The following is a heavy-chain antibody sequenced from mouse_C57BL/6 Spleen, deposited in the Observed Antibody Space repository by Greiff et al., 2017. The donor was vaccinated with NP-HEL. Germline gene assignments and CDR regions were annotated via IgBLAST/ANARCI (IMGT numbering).Heavy chain of an antibody. CDR2: IYPGDGDT. J-gene: IGHJ3*01. CDR3: AAIYYGYGGFAY. CDR1: GYAFSSYW. Sequence: QVQLKESGAELVKPGASVKISCKASGYAFSSYWMNWVKQRPGKGLEWIGQIYPGDGDTNYNGKFKGKATLTADKSSSTAYMQLSSLTSEDSAVYFCAAIYYGYGGFAYWGQGTLVTVSA. V-gene: IGHV1-80*01. D-gene: IGHD2-2*01.